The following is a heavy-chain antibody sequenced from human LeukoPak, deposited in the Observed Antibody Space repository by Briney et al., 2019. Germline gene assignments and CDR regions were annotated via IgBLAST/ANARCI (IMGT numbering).Heavy chain of an antibody. V-gene: IGHV4-4*07. CDR2: IYTSGST. Sequence: SETLSLTCTVSGGSISSYYWSWIRQPAGKGLEWIGRIYTSGSTNYNPSLKSRDTMSVDTSKNQFSLKLSSVTAADTAVYYCAREMRSEADFWSGLSPKPVLYMDVWGKGTTVTVSS. CDR1: GGSISSYY. CDR3: AREMRSEADFWSGLSPKPVLYMDV. D-gene: IGHD3-3*01. J-gene: IGHJ6*03.